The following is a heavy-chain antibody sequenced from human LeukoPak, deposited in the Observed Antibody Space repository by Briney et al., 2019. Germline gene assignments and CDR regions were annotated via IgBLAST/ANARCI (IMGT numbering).Heavy chain of an antibody. D-gene: IGHD2-2*02. J-gene: IGHJ4*02. Sequence: GGSLRLSCAASGFTFSNYAMSWVRRAPGKWREWVSSISGSGDNTYYADSVKGRFSSSRDDSKNTVHLQMNSLRAEDTAVYYCAKVDCGTSSCYKWGQGTLVTVSS. V-gene: IGHV3-23*01. CDR2: ISGSGDNT. CDR1: GFTFSNYA. CDR3: AKVDCGTSSCYK.